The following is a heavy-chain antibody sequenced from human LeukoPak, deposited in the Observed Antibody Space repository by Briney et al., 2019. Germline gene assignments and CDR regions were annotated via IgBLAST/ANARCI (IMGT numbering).Heavy chain of an antibody. Sequence: SETLSLTCAVYGGSLSSYYWSWIRQPAGKGLEWIGRIYTSGSTHYNPSLKSRVTISVDTSKNQFSLKLSSVTAADTAVYYCARDYPGVVVPAAMRGDYYYYYMDVWGKGTTVTVSS. J-gene: IGHJ6*03. D-gene: IGHD2-2*01. V-gene: IGHV4-4*07. CDR2: IYTSGST. CDR1: GGSLSSYY. CDR3: ARDYPGVVVPAAMRGDYYYYYMDV.